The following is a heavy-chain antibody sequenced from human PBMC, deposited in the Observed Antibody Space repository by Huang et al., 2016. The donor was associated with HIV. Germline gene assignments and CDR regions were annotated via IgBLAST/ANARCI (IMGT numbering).Heavy chain of an antibody. D-gene: IGHD6-19*01. V-gene: IGHV1-3*04. CDR3: ARDKEAGTPFFDP. CDR2: INSDGLT. CDR1: GFNFLTYA. Sequence: QVQLVQSGAAVEKPGASVNLSCKASGFNFLTYALHWVRQAPGQRLEWMGWINSDGLTKYSQKLQGRVTITRHRSASTVYVDFKSLTYEDTAVYYCARDKEAGTPFFDPWGQGTLVTVSS. J-gene: IGHJ5*02.